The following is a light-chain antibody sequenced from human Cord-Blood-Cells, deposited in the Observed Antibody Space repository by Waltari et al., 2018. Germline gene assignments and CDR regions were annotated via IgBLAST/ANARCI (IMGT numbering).Light chain of an antibody. V-gene: IGKV3-20*01. CDR3: QQYGSSRGWT. Sequence: EIVLTQSPGTLSLSPGARATLACRDSQSVSSSYLAWYQQRPGQAPRLLIYGDSDTATGTPYSCSGSGSEADFTITSRRLEAKDFAVYYCQQYGSSRGWTFGQGTKVEIK. CDR2: GDS. J-gene: IGKJ1*01. CDR1: QSVSSSY.